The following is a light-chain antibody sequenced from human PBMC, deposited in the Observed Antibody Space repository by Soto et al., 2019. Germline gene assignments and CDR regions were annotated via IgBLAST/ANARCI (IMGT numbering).Light chain of an antibody. V-gene: IGKV3-15*01. CDR1: QSVSSK. CDR3: QQYNDWPLT. J-gene: IGKJ1*01. CDR2: GAS. Sequence: EIVMTQSPATLSVSPGERATLSCRASQSVSSKLAWYQQKPGQAPRLLIYGASTRATGIPARFSGSGSGTEFTLTISSLRSEDFALYYCQQYNDWPLTFGQGTKVDI.